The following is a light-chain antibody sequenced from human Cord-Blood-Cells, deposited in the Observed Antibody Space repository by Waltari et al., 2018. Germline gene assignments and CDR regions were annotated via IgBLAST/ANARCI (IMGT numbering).Light chain of an antibody. J-gene: IGKJ3*01. CDR3: QQYNSYSS. CDR1: QSISSW. Sequence: DIQMTQSLSTLSASVGDRVPITCRASQSISSWLAWYQQKPGKAPKLLIYKASSLESGVPSRFSGSGSGTEFTLTISSLQPDDFATYYCQQYNSYSSFGPGTKVDIK. CDR2: KAS. V-gene: IGKV1-5*03.